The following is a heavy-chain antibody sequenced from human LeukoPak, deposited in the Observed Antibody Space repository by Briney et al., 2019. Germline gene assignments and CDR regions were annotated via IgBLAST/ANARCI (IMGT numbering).Heavy chain of an antibody. V-gene: IGHV4-39*01. J-gene: IGHJ4*02. CDR2: IYYSGST. CDR3: AGHHPRNTVDF. D-gene: IGHD2-8*02. Sequence: SETLSLTCSVSGDSISNNNYYWGWIRQPPGKGLEWIGSIYYSGSTYYNPSLKSRVTISLDTSKNQFSLKLSSVTAADTAAYYCAGHHPRNTVDFWGQGTLVTVSS. CDR1: GDSISNNNYY.